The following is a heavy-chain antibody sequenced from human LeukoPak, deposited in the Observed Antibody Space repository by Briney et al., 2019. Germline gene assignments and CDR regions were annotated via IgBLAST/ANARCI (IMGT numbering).Heavy chain of an antibody. CDR1: GFTFSSYA. Sequence: GSLRLSCAASGFTFSSYAMSWVRQPPGKGLEWIGEINHSGSTNYNPSLKSRVTISVDTSKNQFSLKLSSVTAADTAVYYCAREVVTAIGDYYYYYGMDVWGQGTTVTVSS. D-gene: IGHD2-21*02. CDR2: INHSGST. J-gene: IGHJ6*02. CDR3: AREVVTAIGDYYYYYGMDV. V-gene: IGHV4-34*01.